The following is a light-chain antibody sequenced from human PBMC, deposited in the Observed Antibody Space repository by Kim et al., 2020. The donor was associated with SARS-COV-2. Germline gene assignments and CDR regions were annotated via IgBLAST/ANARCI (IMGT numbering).Light chain of an antibody. CDR3: GAWDDRLSGHV. J-gene: IGLJ1*01. CDR1: VSNIGRNS. V-gene: IGLV1-44*01. Sequence: ELTQPPSASATPGQRVAISCSGDVSNIGRNSVNWYQQLPGTAPKLLIYNNNQRPSGVPDRFSGSKSGASASLAISGLQSEDAADYYCGAWDDRLSGHVFGTGTQVTVL. CDR2: NNN.